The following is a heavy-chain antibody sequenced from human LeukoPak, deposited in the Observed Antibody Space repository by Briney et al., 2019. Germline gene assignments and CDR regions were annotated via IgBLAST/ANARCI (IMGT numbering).Heavy chain of an antibody. J-gene: IGHJ6*02. Sequence: GGSLRLSCAASGFTVSSNYMSWVRQAPGKELEWVSVIYSGGSTYYADSVKGRFTISRDNSKNTLYLQMNSLRAEDTAVYYCTREGCSGGSCYSRGYYYYGMDVWGQGTTVTVSS. CDR2: IYSGGST. CDR1: GFTVSSNY. D-gene: IGHD2-15*01. V-gene: IGHV3-66*01. CDR3: TREGCSGGSCYSRGYYYYGMDV.